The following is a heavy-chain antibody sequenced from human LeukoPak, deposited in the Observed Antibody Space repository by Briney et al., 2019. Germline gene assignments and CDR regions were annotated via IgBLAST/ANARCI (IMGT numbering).Heavy chain of an antibody. CDR1: GFTVSSNY. V-gene: IGHV3-53*01. Sequence: GGSLRLCCVASGFTVSSNYMNWVRQAPGKGLEWVSVIYSGGGTYYADSVKGRFTISRDNSKNTLYLQMNSLRAEDTAVYYCAKVITMIVVVAEVGFDYWGQGTLVTVSS. J-gene: IGHJ4*02. CDR2: IYSGGGT. D-gene: IGHD3-22*01. CDR3: AKVITMIVVVAEVGFDY.